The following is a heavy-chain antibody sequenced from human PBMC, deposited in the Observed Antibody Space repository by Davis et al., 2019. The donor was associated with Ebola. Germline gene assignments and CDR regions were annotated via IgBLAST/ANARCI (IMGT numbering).Heavy chain of an antibody. J-gene: IGHJ4*02. V-gene: IGHV3-11*06. CDR3: AREGSSWYEFDY. D-gene: IGHD6-13*01. CDR2: FSSSNSYT. Sequence: GESLKISCAASGFALSDFYINWLRQAPGKGLEWISHFSSSNSYTNYADYVKGRFTISRDNAKNSLYLQMNSLRAEDTAVYYCAREGSSWYEFDYWGQGTLVTVSS. CDR1: GFALSDFY.